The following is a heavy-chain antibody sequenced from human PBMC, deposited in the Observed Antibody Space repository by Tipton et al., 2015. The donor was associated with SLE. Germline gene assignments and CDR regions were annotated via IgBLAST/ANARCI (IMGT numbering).Heavy chain of an antibody. Sequence: TLSLTCAVSGYSISSGYYWGWIRQPPGKGLEWIGSIYHSGSTYYNTSLKSRVTISVDTSKNQFSLKLSSVTAADTAVYYCASGGYSSYAFDIWGQGTMVTVSS. CDR3: ASGGYSSYAFDI. CDR2: IYHSGST. D-gene: IGHD6-6*01. CDR1: GYSISSGYY. J-gene: IGHJ3*02. V-gene: IGHV4-38-2*01.